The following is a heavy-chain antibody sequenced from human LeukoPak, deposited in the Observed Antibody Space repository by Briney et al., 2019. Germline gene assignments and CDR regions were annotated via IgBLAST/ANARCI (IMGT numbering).Heavy chain of an antibody. Sequence: GGSLRLSCAVSGFTFSSYAMHWVRQAPGKGLEYVSAISSNGGSTYYANSVKGRFTISRDNSKNTLYLQMGSLRAEDMAVYYCARELGGNSVGVDDWGQGTLVTVSS. J-gene: IGHJ4*02. CDR2: ISSNGGST. D-gene: IGHD4-23*01. CDR3: ARELGGNSVGVDD. V-gene: IGHV3-64*01. CDR1: GFTFSSYA.